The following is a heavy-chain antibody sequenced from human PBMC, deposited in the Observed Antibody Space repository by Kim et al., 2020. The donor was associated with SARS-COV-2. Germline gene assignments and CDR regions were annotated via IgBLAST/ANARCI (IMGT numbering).Heavy chain of an antibody. CDR2: INSDGGDT. V-gene: IGHV3-74*01. CDR3: ARGTFQQGFDP. J-gene: IGHJ5*02. CDR1: GFTFSNYW. Sequence: GGSLGLSCEASGFTFSNYWMNWVRQGPGKGLVWVSRINSDGGDTHYADSVKRRFTISRDNAENTLHLQLNSLGVEDTAIYYCARGTFQQGFDPWGQGTLVTVSS.